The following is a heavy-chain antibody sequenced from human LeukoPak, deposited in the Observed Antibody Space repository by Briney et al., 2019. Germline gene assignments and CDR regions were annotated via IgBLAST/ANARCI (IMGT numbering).Heavy chain of an antibody. V-gene: IGHV4-39*01. CDR2: IYDSGST. CDR1: GGSISSSYYY. CDR3: ARGPCGGDCYDYYYGMDV. D-gene: IGHD2-21*02. Sequence: SETLSLTCTVSGGSISSSYYYWGWIRQPPGKGLEWIGSIYDSGSTYYNPSLKSRVTISVDTSKNQFSLKLSSVTAADTAVYYCARGPCGGDCYDYYYGMDVWGQGTTVTVSS. J-gene: IGHJ6*02.